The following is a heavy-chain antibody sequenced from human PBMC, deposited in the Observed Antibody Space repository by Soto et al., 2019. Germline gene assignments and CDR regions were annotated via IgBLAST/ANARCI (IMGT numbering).Heavy chain of an antibody. CDR2: INPNSGGT. D-gene: IGHD3-3*01. V-gene: IGHV1-2*04. CDR1: GYTFTGYY. CDR3: ARVTGQGGGITPFEVDPTYYYGMDV. J-gene: IGHJ6*02. Sequence: AVVKVSCKASGYTFTGYYMHWVRHATGQGLAWMGWINPNSGGTNYAQKFQGWVTMRRDTSISTAYMELSRLRSDDTAVYYCARVTGQGGGITPFEVDPTYYYGMDVWGQGTTVSVSS.